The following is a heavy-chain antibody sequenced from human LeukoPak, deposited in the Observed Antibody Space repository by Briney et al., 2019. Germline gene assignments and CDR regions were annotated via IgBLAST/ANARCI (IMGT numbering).Heavy chain of an antibody. V-gene: IGHV3-21*01. CDR3: VRGQQYYYGMDV. CDR2: ISTSSSYI. Sequence: PEGSLRLSCAASGFTLSSHSMNWVRQAPGKGLEWVSSISTSSSYINYADSVKGRFTISRDNAKNSLYLQVNSLRAEDTAVYYCVRGQQYYYGMDVWGQGTTVTVSS. CDR1: GFTLSSHS. J-gene: IGHJ6*02.